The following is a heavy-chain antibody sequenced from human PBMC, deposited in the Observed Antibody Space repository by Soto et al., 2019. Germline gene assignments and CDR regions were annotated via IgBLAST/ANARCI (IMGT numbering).Heavy chain of an antibody. CDR3: ARGRSMIANDGFEY. V-gene: IGHV3-30*04. D-gene: IGHD1-1*01. J-gene: IGHJ4*02. Sequence: QVQLVESGGGVVQPGTSLRLSCAASGFAVSSYSMHWVRQAPGKGLARVAAMSFDGKSKYFADSVKGRFKVSRDTSKRTWSLERASLGVEDSALYHCARGRSMIANDGFEYWGQGPQVPVSS. CDR1: GFAVSSYS. CDR2: MSFDGKSK.